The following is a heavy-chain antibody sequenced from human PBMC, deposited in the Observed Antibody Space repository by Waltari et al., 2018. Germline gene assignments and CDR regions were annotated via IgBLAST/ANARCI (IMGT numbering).Heavy chain of an antibody. CDR3: ARGPSSGRSGWYFDL. Sequence: QVQLVESGGGVVQPGRSLRLSCAASGFTFRNYGMHWVRQAPGKGLEWVAVIWYDGSNKYYVDFVKGRFTISRDNSKNTLYLQMNSLRAEDTAVYYCARGPSSGRSGWYFDLWGRGTLVTVSS. J-gene: IGHJ2*01. D-gene: IGHD3-22*01. CDR2: IWYDGSNK. V-gene: IGHV3-33*01. CDR1: GFTFRNYG.